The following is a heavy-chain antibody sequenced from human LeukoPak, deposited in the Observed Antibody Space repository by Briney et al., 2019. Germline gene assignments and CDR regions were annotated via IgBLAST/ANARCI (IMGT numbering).Heavy chain of an antibody. CDR2: IYYSGST. CDR3: ARHPAAAAPGY. Sequence: SETLSLTCTVSGGSISSYYWSWIRQPPGKGLEWIGYIYYSGSTNYNPSLKSRVTISVDTSKNQLSLKLSSMTAADTAVYYCARHPAAAAPGYWGQGTLVTVSS. J-gene: IGHJ4*02. D-gene: IGHD6-13*01. CDR1: GGSISSYY. V-gene: IGHV4-59*08.